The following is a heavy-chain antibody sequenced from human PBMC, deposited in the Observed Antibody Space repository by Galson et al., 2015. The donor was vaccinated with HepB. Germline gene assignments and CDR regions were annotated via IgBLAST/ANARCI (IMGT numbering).Heavy chain of an antibody. D-gene: IGHD2-2*01. Sequence: CAISGDSVSSNSAAWNWIRQSPSRGLEWLGRTYYRSKWYNDYAVSVKSRITINPDTSKNQFSLKLSSVTAADTAVYYCARHLGYCSSTSVCYYYGMDVWGQGTTVTVSS. CDR3: ARHLGYCSSTSVCYYYGMDV. CDR2: TYYRSKWYN. J-gene: IGHJ6*02. CDR1: GDSVSSNSAA. V-gene: IGHV6-1*01.